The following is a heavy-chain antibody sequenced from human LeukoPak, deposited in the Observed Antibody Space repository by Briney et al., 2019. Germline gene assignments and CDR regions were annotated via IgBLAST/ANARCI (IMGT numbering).Heavy chain of an antibody. V-gene: IGHV3-48*01. Sequence: GSLRLSCAASGFTFSSNSMNWVRQAPGKGLEWVSYISSSSSTIYYADSVKGRFTISRDNAKNTLYLQMNSLRAEDTAVYYCAKDLSYYDFWSGYQEGAFDIWGQGTMVTVSS. CDR1: GFTFSSNS. D-gene: IGHD3-3*01. CDR2: ISSSSSTI. J-gene: IGHJ3*02. CDR3: AKDLSYYDFWSGYQEGAFDI.